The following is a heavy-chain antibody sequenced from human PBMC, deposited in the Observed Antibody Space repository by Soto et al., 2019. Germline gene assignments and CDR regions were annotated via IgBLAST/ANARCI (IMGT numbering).Heavy chain of an antibody. CDR2: IYYSGST. V-gene: IGHV4-59*08. D-gene: IGHD1-26*01. CDR1: GGTISSWY. CDR3: ARRYGSAIDD. J-gene: IGHJ4*01. Sequence: QVQLQESGPGLVKPSETLSLTCTVSGGTISSWYWSWIRQPPGKGLEWIGYIYYSGSTNCNPSRKTRVTISVDTSKIPFSLKLSSVADADTDVYYCARRYGSAIDDWGHGTLVTVSS.